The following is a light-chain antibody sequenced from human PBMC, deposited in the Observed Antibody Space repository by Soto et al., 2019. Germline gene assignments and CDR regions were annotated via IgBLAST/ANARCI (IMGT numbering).Light chain of an antibody. CDR2: GAS. CDR1: QSVSSSY. V-gene: IGKV3-20*01. J-gene: IGKJ1*01. Sequence: EIGLTRSPGPLSLSPGEIASLSCGPSQSVSSSYLAWYQQKPGQAPRLXXYGASSRATGIPDRFGGSGSATDFTLTISRLEPEDFAVYYCQQYGSSPTFTFGQGTQVDIK. CDR3: QQYGSSPTFT.